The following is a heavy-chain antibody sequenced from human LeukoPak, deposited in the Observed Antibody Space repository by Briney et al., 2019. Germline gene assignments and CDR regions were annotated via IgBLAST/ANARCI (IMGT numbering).Heavy chain of an antibody. CDR3: ARGRDTYYDFWSGYNSWFDP. J-gene: IGHJ5*02. CDR2: IIPIFGTA. CDR1: GGTFSSYA. D-gene: IGHD3-3*01. Sequence: ASVKVSCKASGGTFSSYAISWVRQAPGQGLEWMGGIIPIFGTANCAQKFQGRVTITADESTSTAYMELSSLRSEDTAVYYCARGRDTYYDFWSGYNSWFDPWGQGTLVTVSS. V-gene: IGHV1-69*01.